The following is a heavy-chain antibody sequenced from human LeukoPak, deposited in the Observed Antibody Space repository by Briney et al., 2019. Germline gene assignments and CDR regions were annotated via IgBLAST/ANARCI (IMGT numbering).Heavy chain of an antibody. CDR1: GFTFSNNW. Sequence: PGGSLRLSSVDSGFTFSNNWMSWVRQASGKGLEWVANIKQDGSEKYYVDSVKGRFTISRDNARNSLYLQMNSLRAEDTAVYYCARYSATYGWLDPWGQGSQVTVSS. CDR3: ARYSATYGWLDP. J-gene: IGHJ5*02. V-gene: IGHV3-7*01. D-gene: IGHD1-26*01. CDR2: IKQDGSEK.